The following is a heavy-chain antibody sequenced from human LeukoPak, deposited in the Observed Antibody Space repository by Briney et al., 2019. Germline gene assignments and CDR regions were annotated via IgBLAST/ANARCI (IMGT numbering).Heavy chain of an antibody. Sequence: NPSETLSLTCTVSGASLSNSYWSWIRQSAGKGLEWIGRIYISGNTIYNPSLKSRVTMSIDTSKNQFSLKLNSVTAADTAVYYCARDNFGEKNWFDPWGHGTLVTVSS. V-gene: IGHV4-4*07. CDR2: IYISGNT. D-gene: IGHD3-10*01. J-gene: IGHJ5*02. CDR3: ARDNFGEKNWFDP. CDR1: GASLSNSY.